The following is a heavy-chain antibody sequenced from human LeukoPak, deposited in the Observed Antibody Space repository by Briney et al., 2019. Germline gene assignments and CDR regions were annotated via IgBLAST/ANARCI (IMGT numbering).Heavy chain of an antibody. V-gene: IGHV3-74*01. CDR2: INEDGSTT. J-gene: IGHJ4*02. D-gene: IGHD1-26*01. Sequence: GALRLSCAASGFTFSSNWMHWVRQAPGKGLVWVSRINEDGSTTNYADSVKGRSTIFRDNAKNTLYLQMDSLRAEDTAVYYCVRDLGGRSGHWGQGTLVTVSS. CDR1: GFTFSSNW. CDR3: VRDLGGRSGH.